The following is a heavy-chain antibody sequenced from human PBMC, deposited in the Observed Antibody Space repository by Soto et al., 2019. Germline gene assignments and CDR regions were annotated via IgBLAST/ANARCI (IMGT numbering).Heavy chain of an antibody. D-gene: IGHD3-10*01. CDR2: ISGSGGST. Sequence: EVQLLESGGGLVQPGGSLRLSCAASGFTFSSYAMSWVRQAPGKGLEWVSAISGSGGSTYYADSVKGRFTISRDNSKNTLYLQMNSLRAEDTAVYYCAKDLNAFTMARGVETNWFDPWGQGTLVTVSS. CDR1: GFTFSSYA. J-gene: IGHJ5*02. V-gene: IGHV3-23*01. CDR3: AKDLNAFTMARGVETNWFDP.